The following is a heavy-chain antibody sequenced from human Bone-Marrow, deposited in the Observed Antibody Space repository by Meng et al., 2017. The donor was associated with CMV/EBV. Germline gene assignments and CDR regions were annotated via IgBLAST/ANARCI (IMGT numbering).Heavy chain of an antibody. CDR1: GFTVSSNY. J-gene: IGHJ4*02. V-gene: IGHV3-66*02. D-gene: IGHD5-12*01. CDR3: ARGGRGYSGYDFDY. CDR2: IYSGGST. Sequence: GESLKISCAASGFTVSSNYMSWVRQAPGKGLEWVSVIYSGGSTYYADSVKGRFTISRDNSKNTLYLQMNSLRAEDTAVYYCARGGRGYSGYDFDYWGQGTLVTVSS.